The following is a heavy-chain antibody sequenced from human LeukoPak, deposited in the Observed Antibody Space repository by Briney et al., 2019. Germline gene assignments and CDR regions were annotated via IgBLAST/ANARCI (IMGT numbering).Heavy chain of an antibody. V-gene: IGHV6-1*01. CDR3: VGGPGSLLH. Sequence: SQTLSLTCAISGDSFSSNSGAWNWIRQSPSRGLEWLGRTYYRSKWYNGYAVSVKSRITINPDTSKNQFSLHLNSVTPEDTAVYYCVGGPGSLLHWGQGILVTVSS. CDR2: TYYRSKWYN. CDR1: GDSFSSNSGA. J-gene: IGHJ4*02.